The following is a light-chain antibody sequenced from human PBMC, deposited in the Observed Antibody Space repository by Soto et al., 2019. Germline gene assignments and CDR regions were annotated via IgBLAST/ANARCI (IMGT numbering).Light chain of an antibody. J-gene: IGKJ4*01. V-gene: IGKV3-15*01. CDR3: QQYGNSPLT. CDR2: GAS. CDR1: QSVSSN. Sequence: EIVMTQSPATLSVSPGERATLSCRASQSVSSNLAWYQQKPGQAPRLLIYGASTRATGIPARFSGSGSGTEFTLTISSLQSEDFAVYYCQQYGNSPLTFGAGTKVDI.